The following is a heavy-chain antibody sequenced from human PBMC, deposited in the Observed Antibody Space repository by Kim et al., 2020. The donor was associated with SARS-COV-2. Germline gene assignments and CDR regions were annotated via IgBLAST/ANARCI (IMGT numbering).Heavy chain of an antibody. CDR3: ARPYSGSYYGLDY. D-gene: IGHD1-26*01. CDR2: IIPIFGTA. V-gene: IGHV1-69*13. J-gene: IGHJ4*02. Sequence: SVKVSCKASGGTFSSYAISWVRQAPGQGLEWMGGIIPIFGTANYAQKFQGRVTITADESTSTAYMELSSLRSEDTAVYYCARPYSGSYYGLDYWGQGTLVTVSS. CDR1: GGTFSSYA.